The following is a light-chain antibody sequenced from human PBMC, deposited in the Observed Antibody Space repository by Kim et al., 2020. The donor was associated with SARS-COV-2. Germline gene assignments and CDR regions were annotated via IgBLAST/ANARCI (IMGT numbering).Light chain of an antibody. CDR1: SLRSYY. J-gene: IGLJ2*01. Sequence: LRQKVRITCQGDSLRSYYASWYQQKPGQAPVLVIYGKNNRPSGIPDRFSGSSSGNTASLTITGAQAEDEADYYCNSRDSSGNHLGVFGGGTQLTVL. CDR2: GKN. CDR3: NSRDSSGNHLGV. V-gene: IGLV3-19*01.